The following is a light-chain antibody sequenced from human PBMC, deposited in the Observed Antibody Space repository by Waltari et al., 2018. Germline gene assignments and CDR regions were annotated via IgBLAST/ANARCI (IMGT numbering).Light chain of an antibody. CDR3: QQYYSTVT. J-gene: IGKJ4*01. CDR1: QSVLYSSNNKNY. CDR2: WAS. Sequence: DIAMTQAPDSLAVSLGERATINCKSSQSVLYSSNNKNYLAWYQQKPGQPPKLLIYWASTRESGVPDRFSGSGSGTDFTLTISSLQAEDVAVYYCQQYYSTVTFGGGTKVEIK. V-gene: IGKV4-1*01.